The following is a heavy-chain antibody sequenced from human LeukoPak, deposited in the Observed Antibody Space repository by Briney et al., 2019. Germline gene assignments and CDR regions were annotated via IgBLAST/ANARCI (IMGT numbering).Heavy chain of an antibody. Sequence: SSETLSLTCTVSGGSISSSSYYWGWIRQPPGKGLQWIGSIYYSGSTYYNPSLKSRVTISVDPSKNQFSLKLSSVTAADTAVYYCARRNGDLRAFDLWGQGTVVTVSS. CDR2: IYYSGST. V-gene: IGHV4-39*01. CDR1: GGSISSSSYY. CDR3: ARRNGDLRAFDL. J-gene: IGHJ3*01. D-gene: IGHD4-17*01.